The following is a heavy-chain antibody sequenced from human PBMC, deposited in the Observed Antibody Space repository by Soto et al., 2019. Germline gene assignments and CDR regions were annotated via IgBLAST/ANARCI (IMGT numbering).Heavy chain of an antibody. V-gene: IGHV3-23*01. CDR1: GFTFSTYA. Sequence: EVQLLESGGGLVQPGGSLRLSCAASGFTFSTYAMIWVRQAPGKGLQWVSGISASGGNTYYADSVKGRFTISRDNSKNTLFLQMNSLRAEDTAVYYCAKDGGGGGSCYYFDYWGQGTLVTVSS. J-gene: IGHJ4*02. D-gene: IGHD2-15*01. CDR3: AKDGGGGGSCYYFDY. CDR2: ISASGGNT.